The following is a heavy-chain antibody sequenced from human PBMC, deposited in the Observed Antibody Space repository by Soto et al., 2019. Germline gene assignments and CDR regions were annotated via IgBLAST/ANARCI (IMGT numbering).Heavy chain of an antibody. D-gene: IGHD1-26*01. V-gene: IGHV4-30-4*01. CDR1: GGSINSGDDY. J-gene: IGHJ6*02. CDR2: IYYSGGT. CDR3: ARGVGSYYYYGMDA. Sequence: SETLSLTCTVSGGSINSGDDYWTWIRQPPGKGLEWIGYIYYSGGTYSSPSLKSRVTMSDDASKNKFFLKVTSVTAADTAAYFCARGVGSYYYYGMDAWGQGTSVTVS.